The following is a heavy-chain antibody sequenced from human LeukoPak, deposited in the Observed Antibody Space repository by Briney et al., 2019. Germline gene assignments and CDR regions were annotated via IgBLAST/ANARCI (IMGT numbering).Heavy chain of an antibody. D-gene: IGHD6-19*01. CDR1: GFSFSSHA. CDR3: VRDTSGHNAFDT. CDR2: ISYDGGTT. Sequence: GGSLRLSCAASGFSFSSHAMHWVRQAPGKGLEYVSTISYDGGTTYYANSVKGRFFISRDNSKNTLYLQMGSLRAEDMAVYYCVRDTSGHNAFDTWGQGALVTVSS. V-gene: IGHV3-64*01. J-gene: IGHJ3*02.